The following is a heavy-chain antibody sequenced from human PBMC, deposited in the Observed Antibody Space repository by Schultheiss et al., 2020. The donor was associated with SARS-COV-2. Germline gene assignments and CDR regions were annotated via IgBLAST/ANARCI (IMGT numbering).Heavy chain of an antibody. CDR2: IYYSGST. CDR1: GGSISSSSYY. Sequence: SETLSLTCTVSGGSISSSSYYWGWIRQPPGKGLEWIGSIYYSGSTYYNPSLKSRVTISVDTSKNQFSLKLSSVTAADTAVYYCARFYGDYNNYFDYWGQGTLVTVSS. V-gene: IGHV4-39*07. CDR3: ARFYGDYNNYFDY. D-gene: IGHD4-17*01. J-gene: IGHJ4*02.